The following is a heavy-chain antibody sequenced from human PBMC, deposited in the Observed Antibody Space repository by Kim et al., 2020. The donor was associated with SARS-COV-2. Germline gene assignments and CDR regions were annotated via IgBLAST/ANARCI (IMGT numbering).Heavy chain of an antibody. Sequence: LKSRVTISVDTSKNQFSLKLSSVTAADTAEYYCARFMAAAEPGAGYYFDYWGQGTLVTVSS. J-gene: IGHJ4*02. V-gene: IGHV4-31*02. CDR3: ARFMAAAEPGAGYYFDY. D-gene: IGHD6-13*01.